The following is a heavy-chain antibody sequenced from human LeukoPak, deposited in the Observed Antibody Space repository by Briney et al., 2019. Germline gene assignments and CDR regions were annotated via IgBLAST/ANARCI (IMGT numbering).Heavy chain of an antibody. CDR3: ARAPGYSYGSAYDY. V-gene: IGHV4-39*07. CDR2: IYYSGST. Sequence: PSETLSLTCTVSGGSISSSSYYWGWIRQPPGKGLEWIGSIYYSGSTNYNPSLKSRVTISVDTSKNQFSLKLSSVTAADTAVYYCARAPGYSYGSAYDYWGQGTLVTVSS. D-gene: IGHD5-18*01. J-gene: IGHJ4*02. CDR1: GGSISSSSYY.